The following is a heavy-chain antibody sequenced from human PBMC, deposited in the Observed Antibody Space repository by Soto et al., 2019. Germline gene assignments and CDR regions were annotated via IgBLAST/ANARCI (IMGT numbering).Heavy chain of an antibody. Sequence: PSETLSLTCTVSGGSISSGGYYWSWIRQHPGKGLEWIGYIYYSGSTYYNPSLKSRVTISVDTSKNQFSLKLSSVTAADTAVYYCARGFEGVLRYFDWPIGRWFDPWGQGTLVTVSS. D-gene: IGHD3-9*01. CDR1: GGSISSGGYY. V-gene: IGHV4-31*03. CDR2: IYYSGST. CDR3: ARGFEGVLRYFDWPIGRWFDP. J-gene: IGHJ5*02.